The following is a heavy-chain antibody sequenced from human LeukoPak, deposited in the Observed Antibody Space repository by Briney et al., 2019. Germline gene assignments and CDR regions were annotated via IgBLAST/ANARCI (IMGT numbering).Heavy chain of an antibody. Sequence: SVKVSCKASGGTFISCAISWVRQAPGQGLEWMGGIIPIFGTANYAQKFQGRVTITTDESTSTAYMELSSLRSEDTAVYYCARAYYYGSGERIDAFDIWGQGTMVTVSS. CDR2: IIPIFGTA. D-gene: IGHD3-10*01. J-gene: IGHJ3*02. CDR1: GGTFISCA. V-gene: IGHV1-69*05. CDR3: ARAYYYGSGERIDAFDI.